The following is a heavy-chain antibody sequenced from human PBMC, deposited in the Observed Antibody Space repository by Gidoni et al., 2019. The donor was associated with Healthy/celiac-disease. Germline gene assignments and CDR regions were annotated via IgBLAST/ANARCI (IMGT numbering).Heavy chain of an antibody. CDR1: GGSFIGYY. CDR3: ARVRGIVVVPAYYGMDV. V-gene: IGHV4-34*01. D-gene: IGHD2-2*01. J-gene: IGHJ6*02. Sequence: QVQLQQWGAGLLKPSETLSLTCAVYGGSFIGYYWSWIRQPPGKGLEWIGEINHSGSTNYNPSLKSRVTISVDTSKNQFSLKLSSVTAADTAVYYCARVRGIVVVPAYYGMDVWGQGTTVTVSS. CDR2: INHSGST.